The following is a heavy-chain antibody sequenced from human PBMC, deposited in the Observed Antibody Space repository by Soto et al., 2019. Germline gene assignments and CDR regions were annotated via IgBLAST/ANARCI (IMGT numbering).Heavy chain of an antibody. D-gene: IGHD6-13*01. CDR3: ARGSDIAAAATKNGMDV. CDR2: IYYSGST. CDR1: GGSISSGGYY. V-gene: IGHV4-31*03. J-gene: IGHJ6*02. Sequence: SETLSLTCTVSGGSISSGGYYWSWIRQHPGKGLEWIGYIYYSGSTYYNPSLKSRVTISVDTSKNQFSLKLSSVTAADTAVYYCARGSDIAAAATKNGMDVWGQGTTVTVSS.